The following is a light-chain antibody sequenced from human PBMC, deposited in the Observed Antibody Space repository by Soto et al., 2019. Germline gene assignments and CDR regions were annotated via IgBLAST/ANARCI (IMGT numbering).Light chain of an antibody. CDR3: SSYAGSGTFEI. Sequence: QSVLTQPASVSASPGQSVTISCTGTTSDIGVYNYVSWYQQHPGKAPKLMIYDVTNRPSGVSNRFSGSKSGNTASLTISGLQAEDEADYYCSSYAGSGTFEIFGGGTKRTVL. J-gene: IGLJ2*01. CDR2: DVT. CDR1: TSDIGVYNY. V-gene: IGLV2-14*01.